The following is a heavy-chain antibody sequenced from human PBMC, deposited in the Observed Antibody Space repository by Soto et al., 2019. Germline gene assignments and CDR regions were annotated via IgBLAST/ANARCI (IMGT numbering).Heavy chain of an antibody. CDR3: ARATYYYDSSGYYYNWYFDP. CDR2: ISAYNGNT. J-gene: IGHJ2*01. Sequence: QVQLVQSGAEVKKPGASVKVSCKASGYTITSYGIRWVREAPGQGLEWMGWISAYNGNTNYAQKLQGRVTMTTDTSTSTAYMELRSLRSDDTAVYYCARATYYYDSSGYYYNWYFDPWGRGTLVTVSS. D-gene: IGHD3-22*01. CDR1: GYTITSYG. V-gene: IGHV1-18*01.